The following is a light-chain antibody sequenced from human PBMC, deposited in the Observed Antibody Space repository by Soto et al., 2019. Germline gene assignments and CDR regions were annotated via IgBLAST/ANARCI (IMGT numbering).Light chain of an antibody. CDR3: ATWEENVYGPV. CDR2: KDN. V-gene: IGLV1-44*01. J-gene: IGLJ3*02. CDR1: TSNIGSNP. Sequence: QSVLTQPPSASGTPGQGGTISCSGSTSNIGSNPLQWYQQFPGTAHKLLIYKDNRRHSGVPDRYSRSKTRISASLAISGLESDGEANHCCATWEENVYGPVFGVGTQGTV.